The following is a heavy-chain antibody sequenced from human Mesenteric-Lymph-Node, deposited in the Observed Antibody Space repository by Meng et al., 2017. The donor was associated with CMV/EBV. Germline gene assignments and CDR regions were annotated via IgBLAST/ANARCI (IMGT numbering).Heavy chain of an antibody. CDR2: IIPILGIA. CDR1: GGTFSSYT. Sequence: QVQLVQSGAEVKKPGSSVKVSCKASGGTFSSYTISWVRQAPGQGLEWMGRIIPILGIANYAQKFQGRVTITADKSTSPAYMELSSLRSEDTAVYYCAGGIAAAGSRWFDSWGQGTLVTVSS. J-gene: IGHJ5*01. V-gene: IGHV1-69*02. CDR3: AGGIAAAGSRWFDS. D-gene: IGHD6-13*01.